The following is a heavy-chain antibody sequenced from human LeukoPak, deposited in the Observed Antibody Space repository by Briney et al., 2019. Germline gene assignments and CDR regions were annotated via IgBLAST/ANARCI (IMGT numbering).Heavy chain of an antibody. J-gene: IGHJ4*02. CDR2: ISSSSSYI. V-gene: IGHV3-21*01. CDR1: GFTFRSYS. Sequence: PGGSLRHSCAASGFTFRSYSMNWVRPAPGKGLEWVSSISSSSSYIYYADSVKGRFTISRDNAKNSLYLQMNSLRAEDTAVYYCARGIAAAGTPGYWGQGTLVTVSS. D-gene: IGHD6-13*01. CDR3: ARGIAAAGTPGY.